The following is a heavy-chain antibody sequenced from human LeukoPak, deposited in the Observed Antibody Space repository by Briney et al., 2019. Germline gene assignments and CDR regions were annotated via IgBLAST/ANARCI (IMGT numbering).Heavy chain of an antibody. J-gene: IGHJ4*02. CDR2: IWYDGSNK. Sequence: GGSLRLSCAAYGFTFSSYGMHWVRQAPGKGLEWWADIWYDGSNKYYADSVKGRFTISRDNPKNTLYLQMNSLRAEDTAVYYCANIVGATTLDDYWGQGTLVTVSS. CDR1: GFTFSSYG. CDR3: ANIVGATTLDDY. V-gene: IGHV3-33*06. D-gene: IGHD1-26*01.